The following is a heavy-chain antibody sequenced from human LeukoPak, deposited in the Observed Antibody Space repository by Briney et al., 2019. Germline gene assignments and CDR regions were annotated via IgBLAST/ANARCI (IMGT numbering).Heavy chain of an antibody. V-gene: IGHV3-23*01. CDR3: AKAKVQYYDLFDI. Sequence: PGGSLRLSCAASGFTFSSYAMSWVRQAPGKGLELVSASSGSGGSTYYANSVKGRFTISRDNTKNTLYLQMNSLRAEDTAVYYCAKAKVQYYDLFDIWGQGTMVTVSS. CDR2: SSGSGGST. D-gene: IGHD3-22*01. CDR1: GFTFSSYA. J-gene: IGHJ3*02.